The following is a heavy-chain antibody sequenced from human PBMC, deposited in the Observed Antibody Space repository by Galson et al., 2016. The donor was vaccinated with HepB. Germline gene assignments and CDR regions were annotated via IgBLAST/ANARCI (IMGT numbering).Heavy chain of an antibody. Sequence: ETLSLTCTVSGGSISSSSDYWGWIRQPPGKGLEWIRSIYYSGRTYNNPSLRSRVSISVDTSKNQFSLKLSSVTAADTGVYYCARHAPNEGSGWILYFDLWGRGTLVTVSS. CDR2: IYYSGRT. V-gene: IGHV4-39*01. CDR3: ARHAPNEGSGWILYFDL. D-gene: IGHD6-19*01. J-gene: IGHJ2*01. CDR1: GGSISSSSDY.